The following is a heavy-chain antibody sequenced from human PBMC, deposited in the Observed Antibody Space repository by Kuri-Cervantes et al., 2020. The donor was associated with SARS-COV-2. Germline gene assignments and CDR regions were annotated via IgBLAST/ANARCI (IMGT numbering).Heavy chain of an antibody. D-gene: IGHD1-1*01. CDR1: GGSISSGDYY. Sequence: SETLFLTCTVSGGSISSGDYYWSWIRQPPGKGLEWIGEINHSGSTNYNPSLKSRVTISVDTSKNQFSLKLSSVTAADTAVYYCARIRHPYWYFDLWGRGTLVTVSS. V-gene: IGHV4-39*07. J-gene: IGHJ2*01. CDR2: INHSGST. CDR3: ARIRHPYWYFDL.